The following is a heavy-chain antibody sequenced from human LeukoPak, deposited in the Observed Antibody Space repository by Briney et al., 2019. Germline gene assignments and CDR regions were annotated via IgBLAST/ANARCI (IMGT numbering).Heavy chain of an antibody. J-gene: IGHJ4*02. D-gene: IGHD5-24*01. CDR2: INHSGST. Sequence: SETLSLTCAVYGGSFSGYYWSWIRQPPGKGLEWIGEINHSGSTNYNPSLKSRVTISVDTSKYQFSLKLSSVTAADTAVYYCARGGPGDGYSIDYWGQGTLVTVSS. CDR1: GGSFSGYY. CDR3: ARGGPGDGYSIDY. V-gene: IGHV4-34*01.